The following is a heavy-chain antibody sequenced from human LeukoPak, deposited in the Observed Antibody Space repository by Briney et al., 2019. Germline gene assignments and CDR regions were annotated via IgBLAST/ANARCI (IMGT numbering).Heavy chain of an antibody. J-gene: IGHJ4*02. Sequence: SETLSLTCTVSGGSISSSSYYWGWIRQPPGKGLEWIGSIYYSGSTYYNPSLKSRVTISVDPSKNQFSLKLSPVPAAERAVYTCATRTGGAIVYWGQGTLVTVSS. D-gene: IGHD3-16*02. CDR1: GGSISSSSYY. CDR2: IYYSGST. CDR3: ATRTGGAIVY. V-gene: IGHV4-39*01.